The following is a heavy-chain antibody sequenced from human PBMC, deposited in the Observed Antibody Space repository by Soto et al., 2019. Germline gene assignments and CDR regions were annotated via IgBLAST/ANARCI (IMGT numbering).Heavy chain of an antibody. CDR1: GGSISSGGYY. J-gene: IGHJ4*02. D-gene: IGHD3-22*01. CDR2: IYYSGST. V-gene: IGHV4-31*03. Sequence: ASETLSLTCTVSGGSISSGGYYWSWIRQHPGKGLEWIGYIYYSGSTYYNPSLKSRVTISVDTSKNQFPLKLSSVTAADTAVYYCARENTQITYYYDSSGTYFDYWGQGTLVTVSS. CDR3: ARENTQITYYYDSSGTYFDY.